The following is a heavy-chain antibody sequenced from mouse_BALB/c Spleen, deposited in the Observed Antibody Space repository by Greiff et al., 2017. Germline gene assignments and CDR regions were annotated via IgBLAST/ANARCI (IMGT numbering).Heavy chain of an antibody. D-gene: IGHD1-2*01. V-gene: IGHV1-7*01. CDR2: INPSTGYT. CDR3: ARVTTATRYFDV. J-gene: IGHJ1*01. Sequence: QVHVKQSGAELAKPGASVKMSCKASGYTFTSYWMHWVKQRPGQGLEWIGYINPSTGYTEYNQKFKDKATLTADKSSSTAYMQLSSLTSEDSAVYYCARVTTATRYFDVWGAGTTVTVSS. CDR1: GYTFTSYW.